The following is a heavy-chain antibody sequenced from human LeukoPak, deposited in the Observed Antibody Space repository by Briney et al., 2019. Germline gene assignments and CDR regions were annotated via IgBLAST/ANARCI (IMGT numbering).Heavy chain of an antibody. CDR1: GYTFTSNY. Sequence: GASVKVSCKAFGYTFTSNYMHWVRQAPGQGPEWMGVISPSGGSTTYAQKFQGRVTLTRDMSTSTDYLELSSLRSEDTAVYYCARAPLYRSGWYPRENWFDPWGQGTLVTVSS. CDR2: ISPSGGST. D-gene: IGHD6-19*01. V-gene: IGHV1-46*01. J-gene: IGHJ5*02. CDR3: ARAPLYRSGWYPRENWFDP.